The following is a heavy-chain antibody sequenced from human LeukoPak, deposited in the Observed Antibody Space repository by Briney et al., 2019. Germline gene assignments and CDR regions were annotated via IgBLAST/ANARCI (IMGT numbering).Heavy chain of an antibody. J-gene: IGHJ4*02. CDR3: ARARKEDTAMAY. CDR1: GYTFTGYY. CDR2: INPNSGGT. Sequence: ASVKVSCKASGYTFTGYYMHWVRQAPGQGLEWMGWINPNSGGTNYAQKFQGWVTTTRDTSISTAYMELSRLRSDDTAVYYCARARKEDTAMAYWGQGTLVTISS. D-gene: IGHD5-18*01. V-gene: IGHV1-2*04.